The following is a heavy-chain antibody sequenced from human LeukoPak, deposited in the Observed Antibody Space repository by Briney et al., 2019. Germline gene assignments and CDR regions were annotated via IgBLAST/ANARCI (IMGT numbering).Heavy chain of an antibody. Sequence: PSETLSLTCTVSGGSISSSSYYWGWIRQPSGKGLEWIGSLYYSGSTHYNPSLKSRVTISVDTSKNQFSLKLSSVTAADTAVYYCANSANYGGNSGFFDYWGQGTLVTVSS. V-gene: IGHV4-39*01. CDR3: ANSANYGGNSGFFDY. CDR1: GGSISSSSYY. D-gene: IGHD4-23*01. CDR2: LYYSGST. J-gene: IGHJ4*02.